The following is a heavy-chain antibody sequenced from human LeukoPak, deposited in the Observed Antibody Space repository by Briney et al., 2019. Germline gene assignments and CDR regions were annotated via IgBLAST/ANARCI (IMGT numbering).Heavy chain of an antibody. CDR1: GFTFSSYA. CDR3: ARGRVQLWNYGMDV. D-gene: IGHD5-18*01. CDR2: ISYDGNNK. Sequence: GGSLRLSCAASGFTFSSYAMHWVRQAPGKGLEWVAVISYDGNNKYYADSVKGRFTISRDNSKNTLYLQMNSLRAEDTAVYYCARGRVQLWNYGMDVWGQGTTVTVSS. V-gene: IGHV3-30-3*01. J-gene: IGHJ6*02.